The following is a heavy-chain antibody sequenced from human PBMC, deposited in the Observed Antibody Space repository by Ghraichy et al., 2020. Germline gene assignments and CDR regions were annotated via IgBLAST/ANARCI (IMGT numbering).Heavy chain of an antibody. J-gene: IGHJ5*02. CDR2: ISWNSGSI. V-gene: IGHV3-9*01. Sequence: LRLSCEASGFTFDDYAMHWLRQAPGKGLEWVSAISWNSGSIDYADSVKGRFTISRDNAKNSLYLQMNSLRQEDTAFYYCAKGGNYDVLTGVQFDPWGQGTLVTVSS. D-gene: IGHD3-9*01. CDR3: AKGGNYDVLTGVQFDP. CDR1: GFTFDDYA.